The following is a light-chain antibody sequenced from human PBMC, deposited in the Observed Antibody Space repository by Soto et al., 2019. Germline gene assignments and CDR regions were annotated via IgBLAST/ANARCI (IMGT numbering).Light chain of an antibody. CDR1: QSVSSTY. Sequence: EIVFTQSPGTLSLSPGARATLSCRASQSVSSTYLAWYQQKPGQAPRLLIYGASSRATGIPDRFSGSGSGTHFTLTISRLEHEDSAVYYWQQSKTFCQGTKVDIK. CDR2: GAS. CDR3: QQSKT. V-gene: IGKV3-20*01. J-gene: IGKJ1*01.